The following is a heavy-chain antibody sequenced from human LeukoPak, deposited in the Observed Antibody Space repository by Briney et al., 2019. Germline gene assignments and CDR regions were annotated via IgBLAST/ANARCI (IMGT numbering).Heavy chain of an antibody. CDR3: ATRADRLWFGELLYPHYYYYYGMDV. D-gene: IGHD3-10*01. CDR1: GYTFTSYD. J-gene: IGHJ6*02. V-gene: IGHV1-8*01. CDR2: MNPNSGNT. Sequence: ASVKVSCKASGYTFTSYDINWVRQATGQGLEWMGWMNPNSGNTGYAQKFQGRVTMTRNTSISTAYMELSSLRSEDTAVYHCATRADRLWFGELLYPHYYYYYGMDVWGQGTTVTVSS.